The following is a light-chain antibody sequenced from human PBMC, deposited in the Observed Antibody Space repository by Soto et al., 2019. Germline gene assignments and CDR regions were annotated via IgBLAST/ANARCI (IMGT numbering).Light chain of an antibody. CDR2: LCS. V-gene: IGKV2-28*01. J-gene: IGKJ1*01. Sequence: DIVMTQSPLSLPVTPGEPASISCRSSQSLLHSNGYNYLDWYLQKPGQSPQLLIYLCSNRASGVPDRFRGSGSGTDFTLKISRVEAEDVGVYYCMQPLQSWTFGQGTKVDIK. CDR3: MQPLQSWT. CDR1: QSLLHSNGYNY.